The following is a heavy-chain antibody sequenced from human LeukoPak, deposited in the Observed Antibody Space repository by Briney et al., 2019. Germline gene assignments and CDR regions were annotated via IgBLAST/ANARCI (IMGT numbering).Heavy chain of an antibody. CDR2: ISAYNGNT. CDR3: ARDPAIAVAGKGYFQH. Sequence: ASVKVSCKASGYTFTSYGISWVRQAPGQGLEWVGWISAYNGNTNYAQKLQGRVTMTTDTSTSTAYMEVRSLRSDDTAVYYCARDPAIAVAGKGYFQHWGQGTLVTVSS. V-gene: IGHV1-18*01. D-gene: IGHD6-19*01. J-gene: IGHJ1*01. CDR1: GYTFTSYG.